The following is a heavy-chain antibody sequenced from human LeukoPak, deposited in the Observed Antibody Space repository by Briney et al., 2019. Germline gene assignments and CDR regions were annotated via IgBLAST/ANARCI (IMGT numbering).Heavy chain of an antibody. Sequence: SETLSLTCTVSGDSISSNNYYWAWIRQSPEKGLEWIGSIYYRGSTYYNPSLKSRFIMSVDTAENHFSLRLTSVTAADTAIYYCPRQNYYTFWNALNSFDPSGQGTLVTVSS. J-gene: IGHJ5*02. V-gene: IGHV4-39*01. CDR1: GDSISSNNYY. D-gene: IGHD3-3*01. CDR3: PRQNYYTFWNALNSFDP. CDR2: IYYRGST.